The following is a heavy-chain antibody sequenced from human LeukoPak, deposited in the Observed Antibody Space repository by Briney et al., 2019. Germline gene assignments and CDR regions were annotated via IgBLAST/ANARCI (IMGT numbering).Heavy chain of an antibody. D-gene: IGHD4-17*01. CDR2: WST. Sequence: SETLSLTCTVSGGSISRDYWGWIRQPPGKGLEWLGSWSTSYKASLESRVTISVDASKNQLYLRLGSLTAADTAVYYCARHVAYAPFDSWGQGTLVTVSS. V-gene: IGHV4-39*01. J-gene: IGHJ4*02. CDR1: GGSISRDY. CDR3: ARHVAYAPFDS.